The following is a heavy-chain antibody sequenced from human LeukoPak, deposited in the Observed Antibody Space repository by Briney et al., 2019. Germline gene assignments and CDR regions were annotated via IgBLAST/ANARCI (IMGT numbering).Heavy chain of an antibody. D-gene: IGHD2/OR15-2a*01. J-gene: IGHJ4*02. CDR2: ISHSGKT. CDR3: ARHAPFEDGNKRGFEY. V-gene: IGHV4-39*01. Sequence: WVRQAPGKGLEWIASISHSGKTYCNASLKSRVTVSVDTSKNRFSLMLNSVSAADTAVYYCARHAPFEDGNKRGFEYWGQGTLVTVSS.